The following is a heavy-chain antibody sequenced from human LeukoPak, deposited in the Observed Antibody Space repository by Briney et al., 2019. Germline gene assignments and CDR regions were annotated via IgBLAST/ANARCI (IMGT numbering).Heavy chain of an antibody. V-gene: IGHV3-21*01. J-gene: IGHJ4*02. CDR1: GFTFSDYS. CDR3: VKLRGKSDRRGYYYFYNS. D-gene: IGHD3-22*01. Sequence: GGSLRLSCAASGFTFSDYSINWVRQAPGKGLGWVSSINPTSTSIYYADAVKGRFTISRDNAKSSLYLQMNSLRAEDTARYYCVKLRGKSDRRGYYYFYNSWGQGIQVTVPP. CDR2: INPTSTSI.